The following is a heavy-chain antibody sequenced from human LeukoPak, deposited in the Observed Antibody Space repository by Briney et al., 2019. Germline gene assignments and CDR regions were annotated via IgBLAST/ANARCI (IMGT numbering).Heavy chain of an antibody. J-gene: IGHJ4*02. CDR3: ADIPTPDY. CDR2: VSGDGGMT. D-gene: IGHD2-2*01. V-gene: IGHV3-23*01. CDR1: GFTFSNYA. Sequence: GGSLRLSCAASGFTFSNYAMSWVRQAPGEGLEWVSTVSGDGGMTYYADSAKGRFTFSRDNSKSTVFLQMSGLRAEDTAVYYCADIPTPDYWGQGTLVTVSS.